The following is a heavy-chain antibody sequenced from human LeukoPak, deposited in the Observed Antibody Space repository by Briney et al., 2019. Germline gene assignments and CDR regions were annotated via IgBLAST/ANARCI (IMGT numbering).Heavy chain of an antibody. Sequence: SWGSLRLSCAASGFTFGSYWMHWVCQAPRKGLVWVSRINSDGSSTSYADSVKGRFTISRDNAKNTLYLQMNSLRAEDMAVYYCATKRGSGSYLIDYWGQGTLVTVSS. J-gene: IGHJ4*01. CDR1: GFTFGSYW. CDR3: ATKRGSGSYLIDY. V-gene: IGHV3-74*01. D-gene: IGHD3-10*01. CDR2: INSDGSST.